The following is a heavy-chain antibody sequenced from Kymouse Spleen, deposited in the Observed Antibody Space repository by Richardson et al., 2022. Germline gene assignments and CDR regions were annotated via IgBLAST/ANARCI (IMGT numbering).Heavy chain of an antibody. CDR3: ARGGVAAAGTDYYGMDV. Sequence: QVQLQQWGAGLLKPSETLSLTCAVYGGSFSGYYWSWIRQPPGKGLEWIGEINHSGSTNYNPSLKSRVTISVDTSKNQFSLKLSSVTAADTAVYYCARGGVAAAGTDYYGMDVWGQGTTVTVSS. D-gene: IGHD6-13*01. J-gene: IGHJ6*02. CDR2: INHSGST. CDR1: GGSFSGYY. V-gene: IGHV4-34*01.